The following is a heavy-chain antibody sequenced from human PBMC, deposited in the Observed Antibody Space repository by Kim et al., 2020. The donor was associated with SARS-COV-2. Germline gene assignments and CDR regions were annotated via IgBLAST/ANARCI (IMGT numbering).Heavy chain of an antibody. CDR1: GGSISSGGYY. CDR3: ARDTLGELLI. D-gene: IGHD3-16*01. V-gene: IGHV4-31*03. Sequence: SETLSLTCTVSGGSISSGGYYWSWIRQHPGKGLEWIGYIYYSGSTYYNPSLKSRVTISVDTSKNQFSLKLSSVTAADTAVYYCARDTLGELLIWGQGTLVTVSS. CDR2: IYYSGST. J-gene: IGHJ4*02.